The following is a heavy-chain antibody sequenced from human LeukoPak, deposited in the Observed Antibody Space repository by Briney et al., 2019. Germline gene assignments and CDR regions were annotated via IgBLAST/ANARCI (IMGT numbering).Heavy chain of an antibody. CDR1: GGSISSSSYY. D-gene: IGHD6-13*01. J-gene: IGHJ4*02. CDR3: ARHGYSSSWYLGSGFGY. CDR2: IYYSGST. Sequence: SETLSLTCTVSGGSISSSSYYWGWIRQPPGKGLEWIGSIYYSGSTYYNASLKSRVTISVDTSKNQFSLKLSSVTAADTAVYYCARHGYSSSWYLGSGFGYWGQGTLVTVSS. V-gene: IGHV4-39*01.